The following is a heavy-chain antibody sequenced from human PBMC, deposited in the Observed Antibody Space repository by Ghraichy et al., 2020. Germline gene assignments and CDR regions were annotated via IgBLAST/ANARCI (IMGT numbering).Heavy chain of an antibody. CDR2: IYYTGRT. J-gene: IGHJ5*02. D-gene: IGHD3-10*01. V-gene: IGHV4-59*01. Sequence: SETLSLTCIVSGGSTNSYYWSWIRQPPGKGLEWIGQIYYTGRTTYNPSLKSRVTISVDTSNNHFSLRLTSMTAADTAVYYCARHHFGGAVIFDPWGPGTLVTVSS. CDR3: ARHHFGGAVIFDP. CDR1: GGSTNSYY.